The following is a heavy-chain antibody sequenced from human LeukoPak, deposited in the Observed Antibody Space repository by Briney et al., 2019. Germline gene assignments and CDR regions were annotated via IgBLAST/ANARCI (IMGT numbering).Heavy chain of an antibody. Sequence: PGGSRRLSCAASGFIFSSYWMSWVRQAPGEGLEWVANIKQDGSEKNYADSVTGRFTISRDNAKNSLYLQMNSLRAEDTAVYYCAGVMANDAFDIWGQGTMVTVSS. D-gene: IGHD5-24*01. CDR1: GFIFSSYW. CDR2: IKQDGSEK. V-gene: IGHV3-7*02. J-gene: IGHJ3*02. CDR3: AGVMANDAFDI.